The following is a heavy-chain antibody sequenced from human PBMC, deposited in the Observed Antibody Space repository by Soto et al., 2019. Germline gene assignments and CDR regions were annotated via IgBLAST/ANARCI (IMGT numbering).Heavy chain of an antibody. J-gene: IGHJ4*02. CDR2: MNHDGSLI. D-gene: IGHD1-26*01. CDR3: PKHSGSYSFEN. V-gene: IGHV3-7*02. Sequence: EVHLVESGGDLVQPGGSLRLTCAASGFNFNTYWMSWVRQAPGKGLEWVTNMNHDGSLIYYLDSVKGRFTISRGNAKDLLCLQMNSLRAEDTAVYYCPKHSGSYSFENWGQGTLVTVSS. CDR1: GFNFNTYW.